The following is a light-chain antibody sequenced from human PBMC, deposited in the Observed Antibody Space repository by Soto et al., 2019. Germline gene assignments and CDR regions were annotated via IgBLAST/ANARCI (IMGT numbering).Light chain of an antibody. CDR1: SSDVGRYNY. CDR3: TSYTNRNTYV. V-gene: IGLV2-14*01. CDR2: EVS. J-gene: IGLJ1*01. Sequence: QSALTQPASVSGSPGQSITISCTGTSSDVGRYNYVSWYQQHPGKAPKLMIYEVSNRPSGVSNRFSGSKSGNTASLTISGLQAEDEADYYCTSYTNRNTYVFGTGTKVTVL.